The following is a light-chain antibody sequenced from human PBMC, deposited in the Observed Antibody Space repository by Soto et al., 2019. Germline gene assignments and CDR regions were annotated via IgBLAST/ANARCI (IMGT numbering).Light chain of an antibody. CDR3: QSYDSSLSGRVV. J-gene: IGLJ2*01. Sequence: QSVLTQPPSVSGAPGQRVTISCTGSSSNIGAGYDVHWYQQLPGTAPKLLIYGNNNRPSGVPDRFSGSKSGTSASLAITGLQAEDEADYYCQSYDSSLSGRVVFGGGTKLPVL. CDR2: GNN. CDR1: SSNIGAGYD. V-gene: IGLV1-40*01.